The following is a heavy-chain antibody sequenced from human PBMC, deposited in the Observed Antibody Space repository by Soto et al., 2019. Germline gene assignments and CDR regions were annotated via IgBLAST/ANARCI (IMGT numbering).Heavy chain of an antibody. CDR3: ARDWGRTAMVKGFDY. CDR2: INPSGGST. J-gene: IGHJ4*02. D-gene: IGHD5-18*01. CDR1: GYTFTSYY. V-gene: IGHV1-46*01. Sequence: ASVKVSCKXSGYTFTSYYMHWVRQAPGQGLEWMGIINPSGGSTSYAQKFQGRVTMTRDTSTSTVYMELSSLRSEDTAVYYCARDWGRTAMVKGFDYWGQGTLVTVSS.